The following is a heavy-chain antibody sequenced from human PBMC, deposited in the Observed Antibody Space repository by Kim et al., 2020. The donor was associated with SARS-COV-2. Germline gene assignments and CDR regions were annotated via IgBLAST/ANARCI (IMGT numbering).Heavy chain of an antibody. D-gene: IGHD6-13*01. V-gene: IGHV6-1*01. Sequence: SQTLSLTCAISGDRVSSNSAAWNWIRQSPSRGLEWLGRTYYRSKWYNDYAVSVKSRITINPDTSKNQFSLQLNSVTPEDTAVYYCARELPLTDIAAAVRIGFDPWGQGTLVTVSS. CDR3: ARELPLTDIAAAVRIGFDP. CDR1: GDRVSSNSAA. CDR2: TYYRSKWYN. J-gene: IGHJ5*02.